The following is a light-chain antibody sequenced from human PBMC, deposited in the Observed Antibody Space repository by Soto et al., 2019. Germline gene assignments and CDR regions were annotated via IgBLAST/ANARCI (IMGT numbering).Light chain of an antibody. CDR1: SSDAGGYNY. CDR3: SSYTSSITYV. Sequence: QSALTQPASVSGSPGQSITISCTGTSSDAGGYNYVSWYQQHPGKAPKLMIYEVSNRPSGVSNRFSGSKSGNTASLTISGLQAEDEADYYCSSYTSSITYVFGTGTKVTVL. CDR2: EVS. J-gene: IGLJ1*01. V-gene: IGLV2-14*01.